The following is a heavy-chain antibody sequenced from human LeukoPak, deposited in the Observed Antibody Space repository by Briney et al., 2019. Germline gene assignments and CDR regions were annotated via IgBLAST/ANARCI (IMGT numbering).Heavy chain of an antibody. D-gene: IGHD3-16*02. CDR1: GFTLRDSA. CDR3: ARDMELST. CDR2: ISFSGTNA. V-gene: IGHV3-23*01. Sequence: GGSLRLSCAPSGFTLRDSAMSWVRPAPGKGLEWVSLISFSGTNAYYADSGKGRFTISRDNSKDTLYLQMNSLRAEDTAIYCCARDMELSTWGLGTLVTVSS. J-gene: IGHJ3*01.